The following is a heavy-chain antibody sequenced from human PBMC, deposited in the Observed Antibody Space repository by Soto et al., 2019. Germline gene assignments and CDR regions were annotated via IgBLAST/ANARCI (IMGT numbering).Heavy chain of an antibody. J-gene: IGHJ6*02. D-gene: IGHD3-3*01. V-gene: IGHV6-1*01. Sequence: PSQTLSLTCAISGDSVSSNSAAWNWIRQSPSRGLEWLGRTYYRSKWYNDYAVSVKSRITNNPDTSKNHFSLQLNSVTPEDTAVYYCARKRLWSGREDYYYGMDVWGQGTTVTVSS. CDR3: ARKRLWSGREDYYYGMDV. CDR1: GDSVSSNSAA. CDR2: TYYRSKWYN.